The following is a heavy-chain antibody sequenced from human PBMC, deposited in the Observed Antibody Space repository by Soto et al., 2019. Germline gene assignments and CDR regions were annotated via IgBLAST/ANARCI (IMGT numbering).Heavy chain of an antibody. J-gene: IGHJ6*02. V-gene: IGHV1-58*01. CDR2: IVVGSGNT. D-gene: IGHD6-13*01. Sequence: ASVKVSCKASGFTFTSSAVQWVRQARGQRIEWIGWIVVGSGNTNYAQKFQERVTITRDMSTSTAYMELSSLRSEDTAVYYCAADLREQQLVRDYYYGMDVWGQGTTVTVSS. CDR3: AADLREQQLVRDYYYGMDV. CDR1: GFTFTSSA.